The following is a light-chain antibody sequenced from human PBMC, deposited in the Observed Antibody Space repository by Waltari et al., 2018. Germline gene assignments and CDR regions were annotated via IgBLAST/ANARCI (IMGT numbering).Light chain of an antibody. Sequence: QSALTQPPSASGSPGHSVSISCTGTSSDIGGYNYVSWYQQHPGKATNLLIYEVTKRPSGIPYRFSASKRANTASLTVSGLQAEDEADYYCSSYAGINDVAFGGGTKLTVL. CDR3: SSYAGINDVA. CDR2: EVT. CDR1: SSDIGGYNY. V-gene: IGLV2-8*01. J-gene: IGLJ2*01.